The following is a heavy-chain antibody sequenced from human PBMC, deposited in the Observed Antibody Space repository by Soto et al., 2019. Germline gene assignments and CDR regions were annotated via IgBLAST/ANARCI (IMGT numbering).Heavy chain of an antibody. V-gene: IGHV3-30-3*01. Sequence: PGGSLRLSCAASGFTFSSYAMHWVRQAPGKGLEWVAVISYDGSNKYYADSVKGRFTISRDNSKNTLYLQMNCLRAEDTAVYYCASVSSGSSRYYYYYYGMDVWGQGTTFTVSS. J-gene: IGHJ6*02. CDR1: GFTFSSYA. CDR3: ASVSSGSSRYYYYYYGMDV. CDR2: ISYDGSNK. D-gene: IGHD1-26*01.